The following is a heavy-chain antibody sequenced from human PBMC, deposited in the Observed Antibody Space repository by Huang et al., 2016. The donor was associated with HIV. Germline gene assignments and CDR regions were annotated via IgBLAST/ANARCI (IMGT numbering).Heavy chain of an antibody. CDR2: ISVYNGNT. Sequence: QVQLVQSGAEVKKPGASVKVSCKASGYTFSSFGISWVRQAPGQELEWGGWISVYNGNTKFAQKFQGRLTMTTDTSTSTAYMELRSLRSDDTAVYYCARGGGIQLWLLGYYYMDVWGNGTTVTVSS. CDR3: ARGGGIQLWLLGYYYMDV. CDR1: GYTFSSFG. V-gene: IGHV1-18*01. J-gene: IGHJ6*03. D-gene: IGHD5-18*01.